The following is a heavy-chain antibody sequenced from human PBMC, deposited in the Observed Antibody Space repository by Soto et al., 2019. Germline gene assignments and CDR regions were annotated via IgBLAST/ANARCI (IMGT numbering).Heavy chain of an antibody. CDR3: ASFWGYSGYDFDYYYFMDV. D-gene: IGHD5-12*01. J-gene: IGHJ6*03. V-gene: IGHV3-7*01. Sequence: GGSLRLSCAASGFTFSSYWMSWVRQAPGKGLEWVANIKQDGSEKYYVDSVKGRFTISRDNAKNSLYLQMNSLRAEDTAVYYCASFWGYSGYDFDYYYFMDVWGKGTTVTVSS. CDR1: GFTFSSYW. CDR2: IKQDGSEK.